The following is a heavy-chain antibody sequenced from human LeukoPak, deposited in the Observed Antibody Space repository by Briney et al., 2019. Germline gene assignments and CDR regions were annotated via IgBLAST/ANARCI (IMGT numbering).Heavy chain of an antibody. CDR2: ISGSGVST. Sequence: PGGSLRLSCAASGFTFSSYSMNWVRQAPGKGLEWVPSISGSGVSTYYADSVKGRFTISRDNSKNTLYLQMNSLRAEDTAVYYCAKERRADGDYISAFDIWGQGTMVTVSS. D-gene: IGHD4-17*01. V-gene: IGHV3-23*01. CDR3: AKERRADGDYISAFDI. CDR1: GFTFSSYS. J-gene: IGHJ3*02.